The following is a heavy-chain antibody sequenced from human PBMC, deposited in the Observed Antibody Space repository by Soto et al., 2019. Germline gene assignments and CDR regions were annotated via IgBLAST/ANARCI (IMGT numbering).Heavy chain of an antibody. CDR2: IYPGDSDT. D-gene: IGHD3-10*01. CDR3: ARHRKTRKHSYGPMQV. CDR1: GYSFTSYW. V-gene: IGHV5-51*01. Sequence: GETLKISCKGSGYSFTSYWIGWLRQMPGKVLEWMGIIYPGDSDTRYSPSFQGQVTISADKSISTAYLQWSSLKASDTAMYYCARHRKTRKHSYGPMQVWGQGTTVIVS. J-gene: IGHJ6*02.